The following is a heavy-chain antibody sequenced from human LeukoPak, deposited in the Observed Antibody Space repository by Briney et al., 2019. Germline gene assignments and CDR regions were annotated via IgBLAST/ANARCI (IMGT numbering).Heavy chain of an antibody. CDR2: ISSNGGST. CDR1: GFTFSSYA. Sequence: QPGGSLRLSCAASGFTFSSYAMHWVRQAPGKGLEYVSAISSNGGSTYYANSVKGRFTISRDNSKNTLYLQMGSLRAEDMAVYYCAKVQVVYYYGSGSLDYWGQGTLVTVSS. CDR3: AKVQVVYYYGSGSLDY. V-gene: IGHV3-64*01. D-gene: IGHD3-10*01. J-gene: IGHJ4*02.